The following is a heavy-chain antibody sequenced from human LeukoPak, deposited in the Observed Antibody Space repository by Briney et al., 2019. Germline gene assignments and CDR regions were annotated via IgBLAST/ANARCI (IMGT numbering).Heavy chain of an antibody. V-gene: IGHV3-48*01. D-gene: IGHD2-2*01. CDR1: GFTFSNYN. CDR2: ISDGSSTI. CDR3: AKPCSSTSCWYAY. J-gene: IGHJ4*02. Sequence: GGSLRLSCAASGFTFSNYNLNWVRQAPGKGLEWVSYISDGSSTIYYADSVRGRFTISRDNSKSTLYLQMNSLRAEDTAVYYCAKPCSSTSCWYAYWGQGTLVTVSS.